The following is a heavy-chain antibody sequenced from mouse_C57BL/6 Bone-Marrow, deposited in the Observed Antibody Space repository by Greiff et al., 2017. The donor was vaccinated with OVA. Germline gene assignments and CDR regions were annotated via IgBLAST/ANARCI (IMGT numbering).Heavy chain of an antibody. CDR3: AISRIYLYAIDY. CDR1: GYTFTSYW. J-gene: IGHJ4*01. D-gene: IGHD5-1-1*01. CDR2: IDPSDSET. V-gene: IGHV1-52*01. Sequence: VQLQQPGAELVRPGSSVKLSCKASGYTFTSYWMHWVKQRPIQGLEWIGNIDPSDSETHYNQKFKDKATLTVDKSSSTAYMQLSSLTSEYSAVYYCAISRIYLYAIDYWGQGTSVTVSS.